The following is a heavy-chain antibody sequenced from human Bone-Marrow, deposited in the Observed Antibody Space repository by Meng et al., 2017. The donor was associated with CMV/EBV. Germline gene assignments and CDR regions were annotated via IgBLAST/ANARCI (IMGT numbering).Heavy chain of an antibody. V-gene: IGHV1-69*04. CDR2: IIPILGIA. CDR3: ARVQPTVVTQGDDAFDI. Sequence: SVKVSCKASGYTFTGYYMHWVRQAPGQGLEWMGRIIPILGIANYAQKFQGRVTITTDKSTSTAYMELSSLRPEDTAVYYCARVQPTVVTQGDDAFDIWGQGTMVTVSS. D-gene: IGHD4-23*01. CDR1: GYTFTGYY. J-gene: IGHJ3*02.